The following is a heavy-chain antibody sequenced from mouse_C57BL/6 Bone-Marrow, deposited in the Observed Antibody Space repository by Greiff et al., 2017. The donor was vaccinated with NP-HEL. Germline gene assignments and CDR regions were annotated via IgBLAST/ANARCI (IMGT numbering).Heavy chain of an antibody. CDR2: IFPGSGST. Sequence: QVHVKQSGPELVRPGASVKISCKAPGYTFTSHWMQWVRQRPGQGLEWIGEIFPGSGSTNYNEKFKSKATLTVDKSSSTAYMQLSSLTSEDSAVYYCASDYAHYYAMDYWGQGTSVTVSS. J-gene: IGHJ4*01. CDR3: ASDYAHYYAMDY. D-gene: IGHD2-4*01. V-gene: IGHV1-56*01. CDR1: GYTFTSHW.